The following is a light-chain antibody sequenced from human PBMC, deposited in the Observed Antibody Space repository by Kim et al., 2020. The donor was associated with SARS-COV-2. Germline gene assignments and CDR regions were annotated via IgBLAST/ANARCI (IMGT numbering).Light chain of an antibody. Sequence: STGESATLSCRASQTIRSSYLAWFQQKGGQAPRLLMYGAFSRATGIPDRFSGSGSGTDFTLTISRLEPEDFAVYYCHQYGTSPETFGPGTKVDIK. CDR1: QTIRSSY. V-gene: IGKV3-20*01. J-gene: IGKJ1*01. CDR2: GAF. CDR3: HQYGTSPET.